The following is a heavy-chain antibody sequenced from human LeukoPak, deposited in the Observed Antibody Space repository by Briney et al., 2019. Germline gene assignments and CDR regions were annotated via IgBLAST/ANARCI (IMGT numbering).Heavy chain of an antibody. V-gene: IGHV1-18*01. CDR2: ISAYNGNT. CDR1: GYTFSSYG. Sequence: GASVKVSCKASGYTFSSYGISWVRQAPGQCLEWMGWISAYNGNTNYAQKVQGRVTLTTETSTSTAYMELRSLRSDDTAVYYCARDRQLGSSGYYAAYWGQGTLVTVSS. D-gene: IGHD3-22*01. J-gene: IGHJ4*02. CDR3: ARDRQLGSSGYYAAY.